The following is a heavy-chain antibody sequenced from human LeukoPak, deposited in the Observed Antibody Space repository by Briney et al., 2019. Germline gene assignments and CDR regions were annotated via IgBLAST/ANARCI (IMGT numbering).Heavy chain of an antibody. CDR1: GFTFTTYA. Sequence: GSLRLSCAASGFTFTTYAMSWIRQPPGKGLEWIGEINHSGSTNYNPSLKSRVTISVDTSKNQFSLKLSSVTAADTAVYYCARGRVVVVIPKGDYYYYGMDVWGQGTTVTVSS. V-gene: IGHV4-34*01. D-gene: IGHD3-22*01. CDR2: INHSGST. J-gene: IGHJ6*02. CDR3: ARGRVVVVIPKGDYYYYGMDV.